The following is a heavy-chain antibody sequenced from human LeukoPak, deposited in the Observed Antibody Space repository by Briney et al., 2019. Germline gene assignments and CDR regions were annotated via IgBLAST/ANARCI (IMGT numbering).Heavy chain of an antibody. CDR1: GFTFSSYG. CDR2: IRYDGSNK. CDR3: AKDRGRYCSGGSCYTTHYFDY. D-gene: IGHD2-15*01. J-gene: IGHJ4*02. Sequence: PGGSLRLSCAASGFTFSSYGMHRVRQAPGKGLEWVAFIRYDGSNKYYADSVKGRFTISRDNSKNTLYLQMNSLRAEDTAVYYCAKDRGRYCSGGSCYTTHYFDYWGQGTLVTVSS. V-gene: IGHV3-30*02.